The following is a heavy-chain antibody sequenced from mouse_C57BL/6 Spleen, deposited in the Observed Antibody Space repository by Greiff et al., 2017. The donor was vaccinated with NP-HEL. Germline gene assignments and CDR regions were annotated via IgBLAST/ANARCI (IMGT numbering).Heavy chain of an antibody. J-gene: IGHJ4*01. V-gene: IGHV1-54*01. CDR2: INPGSGGT. CDR1: GYAFTNYL. CDR3: ARTIVTPYYAMDY. Sequence: VKLQESGAELVRPGTSVKVSCKASGYAFTNYLIEWVKQRPGQGLEWIGVINPGSGGTNYNEKFKGKATLTADKSSSTAYMQLSSLTSDDSAVYFCARTIVTPYYAMDYWGQGTSVTVSS. D-gene: IGHD2-5*01.